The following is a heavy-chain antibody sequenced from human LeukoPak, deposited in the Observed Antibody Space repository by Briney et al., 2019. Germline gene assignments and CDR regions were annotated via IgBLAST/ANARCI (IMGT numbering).Heavy chain of an antibody. D-gene: IGHD3-3*01. CDR3: ARDPPSGYRNNWFDP. Sequence: GGSLRLSCAASGFTFSSYGMHWVRQAPGKGLEWVAFIRYDGSNKYYADSVKGRFTISRDNSKNTLYLQMNSLRAEDTAVYYCARDPPSGYRNNWFDPWGQGTLVTVSS. J-gene: IGHJ5*02. V-gene: IGHV3-30*02. CDR1: GFTFSSYG. CDR2: IRYDGSNK.